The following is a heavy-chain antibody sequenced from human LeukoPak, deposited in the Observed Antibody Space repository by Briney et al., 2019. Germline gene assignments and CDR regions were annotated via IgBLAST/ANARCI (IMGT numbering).Heavy chain of an antibody. V-gene: IGHV3-9*01. CDR3: ARDGRDYDILTGYYRNAFDI. D-gene: IGHD3-9*01. CDR1: GFTFDDYA. J-gene: IGHJ3*02. Sequence: GGSLRLSCAASGFTFDDYAMHWVRQVPGKGLEWVSGISWNSGSIGYADSVKGRFTISRDNAKNSLYLQMNSLRAEDTAVYYCARDGRDYDILTGYYRNAFDIWGQGTMVTVSS. CDR2: ISWNSGSI.